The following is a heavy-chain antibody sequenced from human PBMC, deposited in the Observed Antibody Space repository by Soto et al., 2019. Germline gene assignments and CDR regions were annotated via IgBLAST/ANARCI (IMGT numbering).Heavy chain of an antibody. D-gene: IGHD3-10*01. CDR2: SNPDNGNT. J-gene: IGHJ3*02. CDR1: GFSFSPHN. V-gene: IGHV1-3*01. Sequence: GAPVEVSCKGTGFSFSPHNMVLMRPAPGQSLEWMGWSNPDNGNTLYSQTFQGRLTITRDTSANTVYMELSSLRSEDTAVYYCTREYGSTDNHKAFDMWGQGTMVTVSS. CDR3: TREYGSTDNHKAFDM.